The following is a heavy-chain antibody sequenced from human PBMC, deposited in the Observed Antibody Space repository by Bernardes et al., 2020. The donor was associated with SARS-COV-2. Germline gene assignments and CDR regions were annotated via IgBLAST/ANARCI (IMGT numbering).Heavy chain of an antibody. Sequence: GGSLRLSCAASGFTFSRHWMSWVRQAPGKGQEWVANINQDGSERFYVDSVKGRFTISRDNAKNSLYLQMDSLRAEDTAVYFCARGEPRFYHVQTGYFFDYWGQGTLFTVSS. V-gene: IGHV3-7*04. CDR2: INQDGSER. CDR1: GFTFSRHW. D-gene: IGHD3-9*01. J-gene: IGHJ4*02. CDR3: ARGEPRFYHVQTGYFFDY.